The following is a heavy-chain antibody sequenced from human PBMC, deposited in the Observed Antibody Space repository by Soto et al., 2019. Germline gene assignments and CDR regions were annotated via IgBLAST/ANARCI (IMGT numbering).Heavy chain of an antibody. D-gene: IGHD4-17*01. J-gene: IGHJ3*01. Sequence: EVQVLESGGGLVQPGGSLRLSCEVSGFTLSNYAMTWVRQVPGKGLEWVASIFSGGASSHADSVQGRFTVFRDNSENTVYLQMDGLRDEDTAVYYCGRGPNGEYVGAFYFWGQGTMVAVS. V-gene: IGHV3-23*01. CDR2: SIFSGGAS. CDR1: GFTLSNYA. CDR3: GRGPNGEYVGAFYF.